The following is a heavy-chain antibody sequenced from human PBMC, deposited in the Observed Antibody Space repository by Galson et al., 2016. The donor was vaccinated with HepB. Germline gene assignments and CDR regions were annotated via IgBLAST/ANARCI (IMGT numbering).Heavy chain of an antibody. Sequence: SLRLSCAASGFNFRACGMHWLRQAPGRGLEWVALIWYDGNKTYYADSVKGRFTISRDNSKNILYLQMNSLRGEDTAVYYCAKGGFRLLDTWGQGTLVTVSS. J-gene: IGHJ5*02. CDR3: AKGGFRLLDT. CDR1: GFNFRACG. D-gene: IGHD3-10*01. V-gene: IGHV3-33*06. CDR2: IWYDGNKT.